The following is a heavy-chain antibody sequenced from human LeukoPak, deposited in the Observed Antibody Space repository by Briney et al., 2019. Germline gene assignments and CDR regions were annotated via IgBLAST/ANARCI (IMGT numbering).Heavy chain of an antibody. D-gene: IGHD6-19*01. V-gene: IGHV3-21*01. J-gene: IGHJ3*02. CDR2: ISSSSSYI. Sequence: GGSLRLSCAASGFTFSSYSMNWVRQAPGKGLEWVSSISSSSSYIYYADSVKGRFTISRDNAKNSLYLQMNSLRAEDTAVYYCARDTATESPYSSGSQDAFDIWDQGTMVTVSS. CDR3: ARDTATESPYSSGSQDAFDI. CDR1: GFTFSSYS.